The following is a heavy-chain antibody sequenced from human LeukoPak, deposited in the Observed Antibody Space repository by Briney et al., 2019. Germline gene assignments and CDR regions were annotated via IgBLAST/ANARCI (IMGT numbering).Heavy chain of an antibody. J-gene: IGHJ5*02. CDR3: ARDVVVPAAIPVFSWFAP. D-gene: IGHD2-2*02. CDR1: GGSISSYY. CDR2: IYTSGST. Sequence: SETLSLTCTVSGGSISSYYWGWIRQPAGKGLEWIGRIYTSGSTNYNPSLKSRVTMSVDTSKNQFSLKLSSVTAADTAVYYCARDVVVPAAIPVFSWFAPWGQGTLVTVSS. V-gene: IGHV4-4*07.